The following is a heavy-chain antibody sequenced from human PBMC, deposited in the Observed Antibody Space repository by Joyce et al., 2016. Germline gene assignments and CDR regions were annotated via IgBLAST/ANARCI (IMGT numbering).Heavy chain of an antibody. Sequence: QVQLVQSGAEVKKTGSSVKVSCKASGGTFNTYAINWVRQAPRQGLGWMGTVNPMSGTKNYAQKFQGRVTIIADISTTTASMELSSLTSEDTAMYFCARPNSSNWDHLDFWGQGTLVTVSS. J-gene: IGHJ4*02. V-gene: IGHV1-69*06. D-gene: IGHD6-13*01. CDR3: ARPNSSNWDHLDF. CDR1: GGTFNTYA. CDR2: VNPMSGTK.